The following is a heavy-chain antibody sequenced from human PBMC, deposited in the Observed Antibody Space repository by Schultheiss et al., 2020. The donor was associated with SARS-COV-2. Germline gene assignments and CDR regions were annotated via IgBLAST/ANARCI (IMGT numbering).Heavy chain of an antibody. J-gene: IGHJ6*02. CDR3: ARAGSDIVVVPAAVGDYYYYYGMDV. D-gene: IGHD2-2*01. Sequence: SVKVSCKASGGTFSSYAISWVRQAPGQGLEWMGRIIPILGIANYAQKFQGRVTITADKSTSTAYMELSSLRSEDTAVYYCARAGSDIVVVPAAVGDYYYYYGMDVWGQGTTVTVSS. CDR2: IIPILGIA. V-gene: IGHV1-69*04. CDR1: GGTFSSYA.